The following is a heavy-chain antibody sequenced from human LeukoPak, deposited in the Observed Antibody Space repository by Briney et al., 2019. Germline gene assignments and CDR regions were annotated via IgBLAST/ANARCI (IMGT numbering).Heavy chain of an antibody. CDR3: ARDPGASHRYGMDV. Sequence: GGSLRLSCAASGFTFSSYSMNWVRQAPGKGLEWVSFISRSCDYIYYADSVKGRFTISRDNAKNSLYLQMNSLRAEDTAVYYCARDPGASHRYGMDVWGQGTTVTVSS. J-gene: IGHJ6*02. V-gene: IGHV3-21*01. D-gene: IGHD3-10*01. CDR2: ISRSCDYI. CDR1: GFTFSSYS.